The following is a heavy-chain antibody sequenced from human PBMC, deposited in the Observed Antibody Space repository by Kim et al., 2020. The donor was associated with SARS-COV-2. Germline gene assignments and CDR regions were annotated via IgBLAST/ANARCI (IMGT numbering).Heavy chain of an antibody. CDR2: VHYKGST. CDR1: GDSINPYY. Sequence: SETLSLTCTVSGDSINPYYWSWIRQRPGKGLEWIGYVHYKGSTNYNPSLESRVTISMDTSKNEFSLKLNSVTAADTAIYYCARGERRGTLGNYRTGKFDYWGQGSLVTVSS. J-gene: IGHJ4*02. V-gene: IGHV4-59*13. CDR3: ARGERRGTLGNYRTGKFDY. D-gene: IGHD3-10*01.